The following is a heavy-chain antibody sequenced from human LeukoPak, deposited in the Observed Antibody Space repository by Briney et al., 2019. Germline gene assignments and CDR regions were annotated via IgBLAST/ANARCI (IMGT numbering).Heavy chain of an antibody. Sequence: GGSLRLSCAASGFTFSSYGMHWVRQAPGKGLEWVAFIRYDGSNKYQADSVKGRFTISRDNSKNTLYLQMNSLRAEDTAVYYCAKDREVYGDYSYSYYFDYWGQGTLVTVSS. V-gene: IGHV3-30*02. CDR1: GFTFSSYG. J-gene: IGHJ4*02. D-gene: IGHD4-17*01. CDR2: IRYDGSNK. CDR3: AKDREVYGDYSYSYYFDY.